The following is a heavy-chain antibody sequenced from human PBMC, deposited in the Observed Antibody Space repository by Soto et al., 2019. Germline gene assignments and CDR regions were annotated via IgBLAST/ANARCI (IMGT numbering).Heavy chain of an antibody. D-gene: IGHD3-10*01. Sequence: SETLSLTCTVSGGSIGSSSYYWGWIRQPPGKGLEWIGSIYYSGSTYYNPSLKSRVTISVDTSKNQFSLKLSSVTAADTAVYYCARSITMVRGVIWGYYYGMDVWGQGTTVTVSS. CDR2: IYYSGST. CDR3: ARSITMVRGVIWGYYYGMDV. J-gene: IGHJ6*02. CDR1: GGSIGSSSYY. V-gene: IGHV4-39*01.